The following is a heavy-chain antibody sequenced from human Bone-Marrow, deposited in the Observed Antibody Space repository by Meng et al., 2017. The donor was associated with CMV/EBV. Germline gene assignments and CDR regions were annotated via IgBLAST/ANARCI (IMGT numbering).Heavy chain of an antibody. Sequence: SETLSLTCAVSGGSLSSSSYYWGWIRQPPGKGLEWIGSIYYSGSTYYNPSVKSRVTISVDTSKNQFSLKLSSVTAADTAVYYCAREWMHGDYYDSSGYSNWGQGTLVTVSS. V-gene: IGHV4-39*07. D-gene: IGHD3-22*01. J-gene: IGHJ4*02. CDR1: GGSLSSSSYY. CDR2: IYYSGST. CDR3: AREWMHGDYYDSSGYSN.